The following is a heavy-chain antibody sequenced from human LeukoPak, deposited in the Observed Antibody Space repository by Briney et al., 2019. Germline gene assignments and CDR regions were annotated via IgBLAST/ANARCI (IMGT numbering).Heavy chain of an antibody. J-gene: IGHJ4*02. CDR3: APDHGGY. V-gene: IGHV3-33*01. D-gene: IGHD3-16*01. CDR2: IWYDGSNT. CDR1: GFSFSSYG. Sequence: GRSLRLSCAASGFSFSSYGMPWVRQAPGKGLEWVAIIWYDGSNTYYADSVKGRFTISRDNSKNTLYLEMNSLRAEDTAVYFCAPDHGGYWGQGTLVTVSS.